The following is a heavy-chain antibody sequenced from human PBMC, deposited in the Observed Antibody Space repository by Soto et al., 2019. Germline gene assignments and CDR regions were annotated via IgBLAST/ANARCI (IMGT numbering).Heavy chain of an antibody. CDR1: GYTFTSYA. Sequence: GASVKVSCKXSGYTFTSYAMHWVRQAPGQRLEWMGWINAGNGNTKYSQKFQGRVTITRDTSASTAYMELSSLRSEDTAVYYCARDQHYDSSGYYYGMDVWGQGTTVTVSS. CDR2: INAGNGNT. CDR3: ARDQHYDSSGYYYGMDV. D-gene: IGHD3-22*01. V-gene: IGHV1-3*01. J-gene: IGHJ6*02.